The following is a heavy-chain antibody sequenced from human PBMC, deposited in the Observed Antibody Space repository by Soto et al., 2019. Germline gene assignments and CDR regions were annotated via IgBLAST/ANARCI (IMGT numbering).Heavy chain of an antibody. CDR3: AKEHRGSSWFFDY. CDR1: GGSISSSSYY. J-gene: IGHJ4*02. Sequence: PSETLSLTCTVSGGSISSSSYYWGWIRQPPGKGLEWIGSFYYTGTTYYNPSLKSRVTVSVDTSKSQFSLKLSSVTAADTALYYCAKEHRGSSWFFDYWGQGTLVTVSS. CDR2: FYYTGTT. D-gene: IGHD6-13*01. V-gene: IGHV4-39*01.